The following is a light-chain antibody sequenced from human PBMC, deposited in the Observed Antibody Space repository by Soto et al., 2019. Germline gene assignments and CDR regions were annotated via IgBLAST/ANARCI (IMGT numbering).Light chain of an antibody. CDR1: QSVSNNY. J-gene: IGKJ1*01. CDR3: QQRHNWPRT. V-gene: IGKV3-11*01. Sequence: EMVWTKSQGTLSLSPGARPTTSCGTSQSVSNNYLAWYQQNPGQAPRLLIYKASNRATGIPVRVSGSGSGTDFTLTSSSLEPEDSAVYYCQQRHNWPRTFGQGTKVDIK. CDR2: KAS.